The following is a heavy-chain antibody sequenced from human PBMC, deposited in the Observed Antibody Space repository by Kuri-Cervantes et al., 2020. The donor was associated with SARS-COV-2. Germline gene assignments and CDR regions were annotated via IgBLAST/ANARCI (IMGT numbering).Heavy chain of an antibody. J-gene: IGHJ6*03. CDR1: VGTLSIYA. CDR3: AIPVWSYSSPPANYSYYMDA. CDR2: IITIFGTA. D-gene: IGHD6-13*01. Sequence: SVNVSRKASVGTLSIYAIRCVRQAPGQGREWMGGIITIFGTANHAQTFQGRVTNTADASTSTAYMELSSLRSEATAAYYCAIPVWSYSSPPANYSYYMDAWGQGTTVTVSS. V-gene: IGHV1-69*13.